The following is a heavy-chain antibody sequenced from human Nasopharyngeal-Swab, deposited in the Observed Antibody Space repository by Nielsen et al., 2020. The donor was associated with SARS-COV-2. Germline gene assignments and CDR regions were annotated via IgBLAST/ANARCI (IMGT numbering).Heavy chain of an antibody. CDR1: GGTFGSHG. J-gene: IGHJ4*02. D-gene: IGHD5-12*01. CDR3: TRDRFSAYDCGF. CDR2: IFPIFGAT. V-gene: IGHV1-69*13. Sequence: SVKVSCKASGGTFGSHGVTWVRQAPGQGLEWMGGIFPIFGATNYAQQFQGRVTITADESTSTAYLDLSSLRSDDSAIYYCTRDRFSAYDCGFWGQGTLVTVSS.